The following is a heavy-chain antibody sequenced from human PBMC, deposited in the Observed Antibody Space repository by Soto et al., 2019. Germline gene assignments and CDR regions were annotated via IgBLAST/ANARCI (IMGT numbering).Heavy chain of an antibody. Sequence: GASVKVSCKASGGTFSSYAISWVRQAPGQGLEWMGGIIPIFGTANYAQKFQGRVTITADESTSTAYMELSSLRSEDTAVYYCARSFWSGYYRVHGMDVWGQGTTVTVSS. J-gene: IGHJ6*02. CDR3: ARSFWSGYYRVHGMDV. CDR1: GGTFSSYA. CDR2: IIPIFGTA. V-gene: IGHV1-69*13. D-gene: IGHD3-3*01.